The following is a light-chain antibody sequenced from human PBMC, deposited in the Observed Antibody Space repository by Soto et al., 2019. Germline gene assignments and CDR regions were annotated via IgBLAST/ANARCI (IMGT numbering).Light chain of an antibody. CDR3: SSYTPTSTVV. J-gene: IGLJ2*01. CDR2: DVT. Sequence: QSALTQPASVSGSPGPSITISCTGTSSDVGGYNYVSWYQHHPGKAPKLMIYDVTNRPSGVSNRFSGSKSGNTASLTISGVQSEDEASYYCSSYTPTSTVVFGGGTKVTVL. CDR1: SSDVGGYNY. V-gene: IGLV2-14*03.